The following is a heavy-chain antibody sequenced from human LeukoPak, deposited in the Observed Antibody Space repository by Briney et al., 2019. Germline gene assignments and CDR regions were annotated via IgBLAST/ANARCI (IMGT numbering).Heavy chain of an antibody. J-gene: IGHJ4*02. V-gene: IGHV3-23*01. CDR2: INGRGIT. CDR3: AKERQNGDYFTSDY. CDR1: GFTLSSYS. Sequence: GGSLRLSCTASGFTLSSYSMSWVRQAPGEGLEWLSAINGRGITYYAGSVKGRFTISRDNSENTLYLEMNSLTVDDTAVYFCAKERQNGDYFTSDYWGQGTLVTVSS. D-gene: IGHD4-17*01.